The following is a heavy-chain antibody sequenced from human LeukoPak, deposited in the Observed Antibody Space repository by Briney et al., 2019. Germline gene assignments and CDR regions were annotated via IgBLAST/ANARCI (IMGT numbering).Heavy chain of an antibody. Sequence: GGSLRLSCAASGFTFSSYWMTWVRQAPGKGLEWVANIRPDGSEKSYVDSVRGRFTISRDNAKNSLYLQMNSLRAEDTAVYYCARSLTGVTSYWGQGTLVTVSS. J-gene: IGHJ4*02. CDR1: GFTFSSYW. CDR3: ARSLTGVTSY. CDR2: IRPDGSEK. D-gene: IGHD7-27*01. V-gene: IGHV3-7*01.